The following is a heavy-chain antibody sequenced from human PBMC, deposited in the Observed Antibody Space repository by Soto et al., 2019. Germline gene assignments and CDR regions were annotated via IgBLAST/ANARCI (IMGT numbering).Heavy chain of an antibody. D-gene: IGHD3-10*01. CDR1: GGSISSSSYY. J-gene: IGHJ6*02. V-gene: IGHV4-39*01. CDR3: ARSVEGSGSYSTYYYYYYGMDV. CDR2: IYYSGST. Sequence: QLQLQESGPGLVKPSETLSLTCTVSGGSISSSSYYWGWIRQPPGKGLEWIGSIYYSGSTYYNPSLKSRVTLAVDTSKTQFSLKLSSVTAADPAVYYCARSVEGSGSYSTYYYYYYGMDVWGQGTTVTVAS.